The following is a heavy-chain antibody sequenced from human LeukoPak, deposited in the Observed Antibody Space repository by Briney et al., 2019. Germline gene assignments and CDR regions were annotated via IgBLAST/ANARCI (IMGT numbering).Heavy chain of an antibody. CDR1: GFTFTSSA. Sequence: ASVKVSCKASGFTFTSSAMQWVRQARGQRLEWIGWIVVGSVNTNYAQKFQERVTITRDMSTSTAYMELSSLGSEDTAVYYCAADQLYGSGSSHGGYWGQGTLVTVSS. V-gene: IGHV1-58*02. J-gene: IGHJ4*02. CDR2: IVVGSVNT. D-gene: IGHD3-10*01. CDR3: AADQLYGSGSSHGGY.